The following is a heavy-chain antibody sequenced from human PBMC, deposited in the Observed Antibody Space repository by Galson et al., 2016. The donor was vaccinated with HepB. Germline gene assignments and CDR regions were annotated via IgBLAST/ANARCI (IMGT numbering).Heavy chain of an antibody. V-gene: IGHV3-48*02. Sequence: LVWVSYISSSSSTIFYADSVKGRFTISRDNAKNSLYLQMNSLRDEDTAVYYCATQYCGGGSCYSAPPGYWYFDLWGRGTLVTVSS. CDR3: ATQYCGGGSCYSAPPGYWYFDL. J-gene: IGHJ2*01. D-gene: IGHD2-15*01. CDR2: ISSSSSTI.